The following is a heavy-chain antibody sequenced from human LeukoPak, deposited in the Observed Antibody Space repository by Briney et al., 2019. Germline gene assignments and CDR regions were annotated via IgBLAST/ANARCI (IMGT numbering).Heavy chain of an antibody. D-gene: IGHD3-9*01. CDR1: GYTFTSYG. V-gene: IGHV1-18*01. CDR2: ISTYNGNT. J-gene: IGHJ3*02. Sequence: ASVKVSCKASGYTFTSYGISWVRQAPGQGLEWMGWISTYNGNTNYAQKLQGRVTMTTDKSTTTAYMELSSLRSEDTAVYYCARDLSDILTGSDAFDIWGQGTMVTVSS. CDR3: ARDLSDILTGSDAFDI.